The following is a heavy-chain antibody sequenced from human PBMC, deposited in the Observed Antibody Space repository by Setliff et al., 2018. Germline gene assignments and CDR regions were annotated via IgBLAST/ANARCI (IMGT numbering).Heavy chain of an antibody. CDR3: ARPSGWPRGDYYYGMDV. CDR2: TYVGDSRT. CDR1: GYSFTTYW. V-gene: IGHV5-51*01. D-gene: IGHD6-19*01. Sequence: GESLKISCKGSGYSFTTYWIGWVRQMPGKGLEWMGMTYVGDSRTKYNPSFQGQVTIPADKSISTAYLQWSSLKASDTAMYYCARPSGWPRGDYYYGMDVWGQGTTVTVSS. J-gene: IGHJ6*02.